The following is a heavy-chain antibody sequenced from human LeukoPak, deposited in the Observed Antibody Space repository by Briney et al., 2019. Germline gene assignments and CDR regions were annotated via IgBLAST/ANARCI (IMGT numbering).Heavy chain of an antibody. Sequence: GGSLRLSCAASGFTFSNYDMLWVRQAPVQGLEWVAVASSQEGHRYYSDSVRGRFTVSRDNSKNTLYLEMTSLRAEDTAVYYCARTYSSGWYPAGYFQHWGQGTLVTVSS. D-gene: IGHD6-19*01. CDR1: GFTFSNYD. CDR3: ARTYSSGWYPAGYFQH. V-gene: IGHV3-30*03. J-gene: IGHJ1*01. CDR2: ASSQEGHR.